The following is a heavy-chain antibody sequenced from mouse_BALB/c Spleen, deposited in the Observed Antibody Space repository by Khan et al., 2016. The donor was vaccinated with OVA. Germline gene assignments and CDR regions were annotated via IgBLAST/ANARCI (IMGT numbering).Heavy chain of an antibody. J-gene: IGHJ4*01. CDR2: IWSDGST. Sequence: QVQLKESGPGLVAPSQSLSITCTLSGFSLTNYGVHWVRQPPGKGLEWLVVIWSDGSTTYNSALKSRLTVTKDNSKSQVFLEMNSLQTDDTAMYFCARQPYYHYNIMDYGGQGTSVTVSS. D-gene: IGHD2-10*01. V-gene: IGHV2-6-1*01. CDR3: ARQPYYHYNIMDY. CDR1: GFSLTNYG.